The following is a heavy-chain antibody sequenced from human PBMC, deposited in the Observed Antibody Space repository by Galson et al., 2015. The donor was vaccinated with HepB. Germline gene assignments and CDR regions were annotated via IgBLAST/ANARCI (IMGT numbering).Heavy chain of an antibody. CDR1: GGTFSSYA. D-gene: IGHD2-2*01. Sequence: SVKVSCKASGGTFSSYAISWVRQAPGQGLEWMGGIIPILGIANYAQKFQGRVTITADKSTSTAYMELSSLRSEDTAVYYCARDLGADIVVVPAAITGWFDPWGQGTLVTVSS. V-gene: IGHV1-69*10. CDR2: IIPILGIA. J-gene: IGHJ5*02. CDR3: ARDLGADIVVVPAAITGWFDP.